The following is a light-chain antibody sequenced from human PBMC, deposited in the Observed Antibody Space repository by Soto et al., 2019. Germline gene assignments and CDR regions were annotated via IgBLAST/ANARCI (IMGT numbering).Light chain of an antibody. V-gene: IGKV3-20*01. CDR3: QQYDNSPIT. J-gene: IGKJ5*01. CDR1: QSISSSF. Sequence: IVLTQSPGILSLFPGERAALSCGASQSISSSFLAWYQQKPGQAPRLLIYGASSRATGIPDRFSGTGSETDFTLTISRLEPEDFAVYYCQQYDNSPITFGQGTRLEI. CDR2: GAS.